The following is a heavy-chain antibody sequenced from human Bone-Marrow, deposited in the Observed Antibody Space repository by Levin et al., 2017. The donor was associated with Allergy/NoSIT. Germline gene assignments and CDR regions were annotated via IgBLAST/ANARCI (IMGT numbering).Heavy chain of an antibody. Sequence: SETLSLTCAVSGGSLKSGPYSWSWIRQPPGKGLEWIGYIYHSGSTYYNPSLKSRVTISVDRSKNQFSLKLTSVTAADTAVYYCARDRPGDSYGMDVWGQGTTVTVSS. J-gene: IGHJ6*02. CDR2: IYHSGST. CDR1: GGSLKSGPYS. CDR3: ARDRPGDSYGMDV. V-gene: IGHV4-30-2*01.